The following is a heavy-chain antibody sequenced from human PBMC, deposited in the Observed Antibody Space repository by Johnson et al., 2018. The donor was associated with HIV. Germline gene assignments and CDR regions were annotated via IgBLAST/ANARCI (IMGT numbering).Heavy chain of an antibody. D-gene: IGHD2-21*02. CDR3: ARGGYCGGDCYDGVAFDI. Sequence: VQLVESGGGVVQPGMSLRLSCAASGFTLSNYGIHWVRQAPGQGLEWVANIKQDGSEKYYVDSVKGRFTISRDNAKNSLYLQMNSLRAEDTAVYYCARGGYCGGDCYDGVAFDIWGQGTMVTVSS. J-gene: IGHJ3*02. CDR2: IKQDGSEK. V-gene: IGHV3-7*01. CDR1: GFTLSNYG.